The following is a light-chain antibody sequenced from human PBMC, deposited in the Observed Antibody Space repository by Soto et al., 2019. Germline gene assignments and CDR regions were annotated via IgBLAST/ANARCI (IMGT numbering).Light chain of an antibody. V-gene: IGKV1-39*02. CDR2: DAS. J-gene: IGKJ1*01. Sequence: DLQITQSPSFLSASVGDRVTITCGASQSISNHLNWYQQKPGKAPKLLIYDASSLESGVPLRFSCSGSGTKFTLTISSLQPDDFATYYRQKEINYSWTFGQGTKVDIK. CDR1: QSISNH. CDR3: QKEINYSWT.